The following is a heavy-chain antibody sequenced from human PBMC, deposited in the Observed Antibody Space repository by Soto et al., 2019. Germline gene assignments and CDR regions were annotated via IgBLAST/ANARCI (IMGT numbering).Heavy chain of an antibody. J-gene: IGHJ6*02. CDR1: GFSLSTNGVG. CDR2: IYWNDDK. CDR3: AHRGVGEDSVWGGYRTAGAYCYDGLDV. D-gene: IGHD3-16*02. V-gene: IGHV2-5*01. Sequence: QITLKESGPTLVKPTQPLTLTCTFSGFSLSTNGVGVGWVRQPPGKALEWLALIYWNDDKRYSPSLRSRLAITKETSKHQVGRTMTNMAPVDTATYYCAHRGVGEDSVWGGYRTAGAYCYDGLDVWGQGTTVTVSS.